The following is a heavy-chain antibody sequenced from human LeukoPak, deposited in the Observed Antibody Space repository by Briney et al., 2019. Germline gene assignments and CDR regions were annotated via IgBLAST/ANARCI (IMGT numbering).Heavy chain of an antibody. J-gene: IGHJ2*01. CDR3: ARDRVAGTKLVWYFDL. D-gene: IGHD6-19*01. CDR1: GGSISSYY. CDR2: IYTSGST. V-gene: IGHV4-4*07. Sequence: SETLSLTCTVSGGSISSYYWSWIRQPAGKGLEWIGRIYTSGSTNYNPSLKSRVTMSVGTSKNQFSLKLSSVTAADTAVYYCARDRVAGTKLVWYFDLWGRGTLVTVSS.